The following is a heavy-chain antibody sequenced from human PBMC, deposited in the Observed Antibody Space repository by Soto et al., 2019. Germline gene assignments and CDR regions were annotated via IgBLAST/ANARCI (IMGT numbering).Heavy chain of an antibody. CDR3: ARLTKDIVVVPAARGYYYYMDV. J-gene: IGHJ6*03. CDR2: IYYSGST. Sequence: SETLSLTCSVSGGSISSYYGSWIRQPPGKGLEWIGYIYYSGSTNYNPSLKSRVTISVDTSKNQFSLKLSSVTAADTAVYYCARLTKDIVVVPAARGYYYYMDVWGKGTTVTVSS. CDR1: GGSISSYY. D-gene: IGHD2-2*01. V-gene: IGHV4-59*08.